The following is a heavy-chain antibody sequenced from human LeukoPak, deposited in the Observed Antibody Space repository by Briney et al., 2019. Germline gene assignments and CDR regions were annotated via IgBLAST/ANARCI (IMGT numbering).Heavy chain of an antibody. Sequence: GGSLRLSCAVSGFTVSSNYMSWVRQAPGKGLEWVSIIYSGGYTFYADSVKGRFTISRDNAKNSLYLQMNSLRDEDTAVYSCARAGSYGTFDYWGQGTLVTVSS. CDR1: GFTVSSNY. J-gene: IGHJ4*02. CDR3: ARAGSYGTFDY. V-gene: IGHV3-53*01. D-gene: IGHD1-26*01. CDR2: IYSGGYT.